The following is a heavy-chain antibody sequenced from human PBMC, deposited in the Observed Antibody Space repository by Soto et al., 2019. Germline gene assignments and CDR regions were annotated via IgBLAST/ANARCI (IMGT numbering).Heavy chain of an antibody. CDR3: ARDLIGHDNYETIGYYFDH. J-gene: IGHJ4*02. D-gene: IGHD3-22*01. Sequence: QVQLIQFGAEVKKPGASVKVSCKASGYTFTKFHIHWVRQAPGQGLEWMGMIDPSGGITRDAQRFQGRITMTRDTSTSSVYMELRSLTSADTAVYYCARDLIGHDNYETIGYYFDHWGQGTLVTVSS. V-gene: IGHV1-46*01. CDR2: IDPSGGIT. CDR1: GYTFTKFH.